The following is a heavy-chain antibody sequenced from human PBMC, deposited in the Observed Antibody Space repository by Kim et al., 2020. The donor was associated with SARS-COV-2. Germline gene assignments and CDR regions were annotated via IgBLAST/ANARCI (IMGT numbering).Heavy chain of an antibody. CDR2: INTNTGNP. D-gene: IGHD3-3*01. V-gene: IGHV7-4-1*02. J-gene: IGHJ5*02. CDR1: GYTFTSYV. Sequence: ASVKVSCKASGYTFTSYVMNWVRQAPGQGLEWMGWINTNTGNPTYAQGFTGRFVFSLDTSVSTAYLQISSLKAEDTAVYYCARDRRLTIFGGGRSWFDPWCQGTLVTVSS. CDR3: ARDRRLTIFGGGRSWFDP.